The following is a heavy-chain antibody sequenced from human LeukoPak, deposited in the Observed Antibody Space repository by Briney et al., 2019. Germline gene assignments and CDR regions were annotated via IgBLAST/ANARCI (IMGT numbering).Heavy chain of an antibody. Sequence: ASVKVSCKASGYTFTSYGISWVRQAPGQGLEWMGWISAYNGNTNYAQKLQGRVTMTTDTSTSTAYMELRSLRSDDTAVYYCARDRHPYHTDLELDYWGQGTLVTVSS. V-gene: IGHV1-18*01. CDR3: ARDRHPYHTDLELDY. CDR1: GYTFTSYG. J-gene: IGHJ4*02. D-gene: IGHD1-7*01. CDR2: ISAYNGNT.